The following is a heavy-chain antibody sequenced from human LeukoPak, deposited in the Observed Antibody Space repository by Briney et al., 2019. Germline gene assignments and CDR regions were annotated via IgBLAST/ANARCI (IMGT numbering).Heavy chain of an antibody. Sequence: GGSLRLSCAASGFTFSSSAMSWVRQAPGKGLEWVSSISGSGSGGSTYYADSVKGRFTISRDDSKNTLYLQMNSLRAEDTAVYYCARGSSGILFFDYWGQGTLVTVSS. V-gene: IGHV3-23*01. J-gene: IGHJ4*02. CDR1: GFTFSSSA. CDR3: ARGSSGILFFDY. CDR2: ISGSGSGGST. D-gene: IGHD3-10*01.